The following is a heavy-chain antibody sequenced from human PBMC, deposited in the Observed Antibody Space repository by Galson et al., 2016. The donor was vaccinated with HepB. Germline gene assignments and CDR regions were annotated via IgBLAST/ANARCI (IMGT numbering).Heavy chain of an antibody. CDR1: GYTFTTSG. J-gene: IGHJ4*02. V-gene: IGHV1-18*01. D-gene: IGHD2/OR15-2a*01. Sequence: SVKVSCKASGYTFTTSGISWVRQAPGQGLEWMGWISTYSGNTKYAQKFQGGLTLTTDSSTTTAYMALRSLRCDDTALYFCARDVQYCFDSCGQGTLVTVSS. CDR3: ARDVQYCFDS. CDR2: ISTYSGNT.